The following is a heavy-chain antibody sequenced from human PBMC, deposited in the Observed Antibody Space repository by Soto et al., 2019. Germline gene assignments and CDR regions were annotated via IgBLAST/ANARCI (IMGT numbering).Heavy chain of an antibody. D-gene: IGHD3-22*01. Sequence: GSLRLSCAASGFIFSGSAIHWVRQASGKGLEWVGRIRSKANSYATVYAASVKGRFTISRDDSKNTAYLQMNSLKTEDTAVYYCTRYDSSAFFDYWGQGTLVTVSS. V-gene: IGHV3-73*01. J-gene: IGHJ4*02. CDR3: TRYDSSAFFDY. CDR2: IRSKANSYAT. CDR1: GFIFSGSA.